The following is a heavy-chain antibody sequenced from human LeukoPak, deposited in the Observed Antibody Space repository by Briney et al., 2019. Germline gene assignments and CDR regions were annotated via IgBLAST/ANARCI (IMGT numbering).Heavy chain of an antibody. CDR2: MTGGDSP. CDR1: RFTFSNYA. CDR3: ARRLPVVGDRNRAFDY. Sequence: GPSLRLSCAASRFTFSNYAMNSVRQAPGKGLEWVSVMTGGDSPYYAGSVRGRFTIPRDNSKNTLHLQMNSLRAEDTAGYYCARRLPVVGDRNRAFDYWGQGNLVTVSS. J-gene: IGHJ4*02. V-gene: IGHV3-23*01. D-gene: IGHD2-21*02.